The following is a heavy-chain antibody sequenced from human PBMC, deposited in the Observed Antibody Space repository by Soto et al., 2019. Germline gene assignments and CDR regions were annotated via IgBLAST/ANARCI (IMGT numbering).Heavy chain of an antibody. J-gene: IGHJ6*02. CDR1: GFTFSSYS. CDR3: ARDRGKGSSSVYYYYGMDV. CDR2: ISSSSSYI. D-gene: IGHD6-6*01. V-gene: IGHV3-21*01. Sequence: GSLRLSCAASGFTFSSYSMNWVRQAPGKGLEWVSSISSSSSYIYYADSVKGRFTISRDNAKNSLYLQMNSLRAEDTAVYYCARDRGKGSSSVYYYYGMDVWGQGTTVTVSS.